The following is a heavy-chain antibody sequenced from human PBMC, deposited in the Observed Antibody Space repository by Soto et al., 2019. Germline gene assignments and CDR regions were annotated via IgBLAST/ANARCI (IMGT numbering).Heavy chain of an antibody. CDR3: AKDRRAGGNSAFYFDF. CDR1: GSKFSNYA. D-gene: IGHD3-16*01. CDR2: ISATGGGT. V-gene: IGHV3-23*01. Sequence: GGSLRLSCAASGSKFSNYAMSWVRQAPGKGLEWVSLISATGGGTYYADSVKGRFTISRDNSHNTLYLQVHSLTAEDTAVYYCAKDRRAGGNSAFYFDFWGQGAQVTVSS. J-gene: IGHJ4*02.